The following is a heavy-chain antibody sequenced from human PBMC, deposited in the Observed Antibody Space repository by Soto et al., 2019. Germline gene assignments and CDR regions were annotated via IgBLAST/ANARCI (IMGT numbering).Heavy chain of an antibody. CDR3: ARIVPTYAFDI. CDR1: GFTFSSYG. CDR2: ISYDGSNK. V-gene: IGHV3-30*03. J-gene: IGHJ3*02. D-gene: IGHD3-16*02. Sequence: QVQLVESGGGVVQPGRSLRLSCAASGFTFSSYGMHWVRQAPGKGLEWVAVISYDGSNKYYADSVKGRFTISRDNSKNTPDLQMNSLRAEDTAVYYCARIVPTYAFDIWGQGTMVTVSS.